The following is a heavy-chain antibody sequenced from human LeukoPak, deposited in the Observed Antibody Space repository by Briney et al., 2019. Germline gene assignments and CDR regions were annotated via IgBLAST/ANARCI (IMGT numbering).Heavy chain of an antibody. Sequence: MPSETLSLTCTVSGGSISNYYWSWVRQPPGKGLGWIGYIYYSGSTNYNPSLKGRVTISVDTSRNQFSLKLSSVTAADTAVYYCARVLVVVPAAMREYYYYMDVWGKGTTVTVSS. D-gene: IGHD2-2*01. CDR2: IYYSGST. V-gene: IGHV4-59*01. CDR3: ARVLVVVPAAMREYYYYMDV. CDR1: GGSISNYY. J-gene: IGHJ6*03.